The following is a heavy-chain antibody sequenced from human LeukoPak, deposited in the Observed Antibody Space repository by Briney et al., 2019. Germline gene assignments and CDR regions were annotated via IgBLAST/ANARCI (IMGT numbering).Heavy chain of an antibody. CDR1: GFTLRTYS. CDR3: ARSAPATAITDY. Sequence: GGSLRLSCAASGFTLRTYSMNWVRQAPGKGLEWVSSISDGGTYKYYADSVKGRFTISRDSAKNSLYLQMNSLGAEDTAVYYCARSAPATAITDYWGQGTLVTVSS. V-gene: IGHV3-21*01. J-gene: IGHJ4*02. CDR2: ISDGGTYK. D-gene: IGHD2-2*02.